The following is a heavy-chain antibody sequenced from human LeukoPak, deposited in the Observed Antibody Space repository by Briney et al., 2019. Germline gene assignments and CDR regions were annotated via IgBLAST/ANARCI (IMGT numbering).Heavy chain of an antibody. J-gene: IGHJ6*02. Sequence: GESLKISCKGSGYSFTSYWIGWVRQMPGKGLEWMGIIYPGDSDTRYSPSFQGQVTIPADKSISTAYLQWSSLKASDTAMYYCARLAKGPHYYYGMDVWGQGTTVTVSS. CDR3: ARLAKGPHYYYGMDV. V-gene: IGHV5-51*01. D-gene: IGHD5-12*01. CDR2: IYPGDSDT. CDR1: GYSFTSYW.